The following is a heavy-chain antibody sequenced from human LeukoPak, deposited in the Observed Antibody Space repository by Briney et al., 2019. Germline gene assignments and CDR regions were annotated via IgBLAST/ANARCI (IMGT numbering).Heavy chain of an antibody. J-gene: IGHJ6*03. Sequence: PSETLSLTCTVSGGSISSSSYYWSWIRQPAGKGLEWIGRIYTSGSTNYNRALKSRVTMSVDTSKNQFSLKLSSVTAADTAVYYCARVGGSGSYGYYYYYMDVWGKGTTVTISS. CDR3: ARVGGSGSYGYYYYYMDV. CDR1: GGSISSSSYY. CDR2: IYTSGST. V-gene: IGHV4-61*02. D-gene: IGHD3-10*01.